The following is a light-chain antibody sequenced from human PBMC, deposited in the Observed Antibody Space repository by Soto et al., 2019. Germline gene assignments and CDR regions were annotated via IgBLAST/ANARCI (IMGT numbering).Light chain of an antibody. J-gene: IGKJ5*01. Sequence: EIVMTQSPATLSVSPGERATLSCRASQSVSSNLAWYQQKPGQAPRLLIFGASNRATGIPARFSGSGSGTELTLTISSMQSEDFAFYYCQQYNTCPPITCGPGTRLDIK. CDR3: QQYNTCPPIT. CDR2: GAS. V-gene: IGKV3-15*01. CDR1: QSVSSN.